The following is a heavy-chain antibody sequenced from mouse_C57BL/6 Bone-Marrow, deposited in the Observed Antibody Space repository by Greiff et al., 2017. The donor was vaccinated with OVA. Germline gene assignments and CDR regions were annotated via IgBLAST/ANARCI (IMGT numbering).Heavy chain of an antibody. V-gene: IGHV2-5*01. Sequence: VQLQQSGPGLVQPSQSLSITCTVSGFSLTSYGVHWVRQSPGKGLEWLGVIWRGGSTDYNAAFMSRLSITKDNSKSQVFFKMNSLQADDTAIYYCAKNRNYGSSYGFDYWGQGTTLTVSS. J-gene: IGHJ2*01. CDR1: GFSLTSYG. CDR3: AKNRNYGSSYGFDY. D-gene: IGHD1-1*01. CDR2: IWRGGST.